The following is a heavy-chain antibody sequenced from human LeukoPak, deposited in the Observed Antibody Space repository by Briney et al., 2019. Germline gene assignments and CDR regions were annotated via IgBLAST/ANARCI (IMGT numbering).Heavy chain of an antibody. CDR2: ISSSSSTI. J-gene: IGHJ5*02. V-gene: IGHV3-48*04. D-gene: IGHD4-11*01. Sequence: GGSLRLSCVASGFTFSSYSMNWVRQAPGKGLDWVSYISSSSSTIYYADSVKGRFTISRDNAKNSLYLQMNSLRAEDTAVYYCARGDTVTTITWFDPWGQGTLVTVSS. CDR1: GFTFSSYS. CDR3: ARGDTVTTITWFDP.